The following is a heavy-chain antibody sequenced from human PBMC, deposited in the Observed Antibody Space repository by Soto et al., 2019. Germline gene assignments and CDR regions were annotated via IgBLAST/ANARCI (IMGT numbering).Heavy chain of an antibody. D-gene: IGHD1-26*01. CDR3: AREGLGATNFDY. J-gene: IGHJ4*02. CDR1: GGTFSSYT. CDR2: IIPILGIA. V-gene: IGHV1-69*08. Sequence: QVQLVQSGAEVKKPGSSVKVSCKASGGTFSSYTISWVRQAPGQGLEWMGRIIPILGIANYAQKFQGRVTILAXXSTSTAYMELSSLRSEDTAVYYCAREGLGATNFDYWGQGTLVTVSS.